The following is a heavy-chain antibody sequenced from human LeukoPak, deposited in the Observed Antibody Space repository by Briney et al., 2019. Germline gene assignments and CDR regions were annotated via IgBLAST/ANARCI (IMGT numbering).Heavy chain of an antibody. D-gene: IGHD2-2*01. CDR2: INPNSGGT. Sequence: ASVKVSCKASGYTFTGYYMHWVRQAPGQGLEWMGCINPNSGGTNYAQKFQGRVTMTRDTSISTAYMELSRLRSDDTALYYCASYYRSSTSCYWPGIYRFAPWGQGTLVTVSS. J-gene: IGHJ5*02. CDR1: GYTFTGYY. V-gene: IGHV1-2*02. CDR3: ASYYRSSTSCYWPGIYRFAP.